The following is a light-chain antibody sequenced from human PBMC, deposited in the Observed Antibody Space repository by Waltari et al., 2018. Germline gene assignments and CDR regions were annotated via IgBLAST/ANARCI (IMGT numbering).Light chain of an antibody. CDR3: SSYTASRHYV. Sequence: QSALTQPASASGSPGQSITISCPGTSSDVGGSILVCWYQQYPGKAPKLVIYDVSTRPSGASDRFSGSKSGNTASLIISGLQAEDEADYYCSSYTASRHYVFGTGTKVTVL. V-gene: IGLV2-14*03. J-gene: IGLJ1*01. CDR1: SSDVGGSIL. CDR2: DVS.